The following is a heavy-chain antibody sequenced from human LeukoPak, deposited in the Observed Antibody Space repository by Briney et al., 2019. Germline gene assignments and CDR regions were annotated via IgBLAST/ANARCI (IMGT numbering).Heavy chain of an antibody. V-gene: IGHV3-30*02. J-gene: IGHJ3*02. CDR3: AKVQQLVSTWDAFDI. Sequence: GGSLRLSCAASGFTFSSYGMHWVRQAPGKGLEWVAFIRYDGSNKYYADSVKGRFTISRDNSKNTLYLQMNSLRAEDTAVYCCAKVQQLVSTWDAFDIWGQGTMVTVSS. CDR1: GFTFSSYG. CDR2: IRYDGSNK. D-gene: IGHD6-6*01.